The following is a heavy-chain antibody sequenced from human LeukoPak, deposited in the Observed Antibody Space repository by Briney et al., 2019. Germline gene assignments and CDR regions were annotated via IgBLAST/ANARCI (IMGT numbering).Heavy chain of an antibody. Sequence: PGRSLRLSCAASGFTFSSYGMHWVRQAPGKGLEWVAGISWNSGTVGYADSVKGRFTISRDNAKNSLFLQMSSLRVEDTALYYCAKDSYGGSGSYYLYSFDMWGQGTMVTVSS. CDR3: AKDSYGGSGSYYLYSFDM. J-gene: IGHJ3*02. V-gene: IGHV3-9*01. D-gene: IGHD3-10*01. CDR1: GFTFSSYG. CDR2: ISWNSGTV.